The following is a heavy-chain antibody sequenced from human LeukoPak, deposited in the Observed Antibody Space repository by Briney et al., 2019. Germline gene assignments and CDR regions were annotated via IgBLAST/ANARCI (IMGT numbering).Heavy chain of an antibody. CDR1: GFTFRSHA. D-gene: IGHD4-17*01. Sequence: GGSLRLSCVGSGFTFRSHAMSWVRQAPEKGLEFVSGISENGGTTYYADSVKGRFTISRDNSKNTLYLQMNSLRAEDTAVYYCASPAGDYYNPFDYWGQGTLVTVSS. V-gene: IGHV3-23*01. CDR3: ASPAGDYYNPFDY. J-gene: IGHJ4*02. CDR2: ISENGGTT.